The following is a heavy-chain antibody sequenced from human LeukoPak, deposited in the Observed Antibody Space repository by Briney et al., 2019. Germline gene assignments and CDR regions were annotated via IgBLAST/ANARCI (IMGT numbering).Heavy chain of an antibody. J-gene: IGHJ4*02. V-gene: IGHV3-23*01. CDR2: ISGNGGGT. CDR1: GFTFSSHA. D-gene: IGHD2-15*01. Sequence: PGGSLRLSCAASGFTFSSHAMTWVRLAPGKGLEWVSAISGNGGGTYYADSLEGRFTISRDNSKNTLYLLMNSLRAEDTAVYYCAKQLGYCSDGSCYFPYWGQGTLVTVSS. CDR3: AKQLGYCSDGSCYFPY.